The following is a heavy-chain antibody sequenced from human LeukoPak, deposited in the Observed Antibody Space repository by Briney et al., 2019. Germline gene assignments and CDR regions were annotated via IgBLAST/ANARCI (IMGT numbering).Heavy chain of an antibody. CDR1: GGSISSSSYY. J-gene: IGHJ5*02. CDR2: IYYSGST. D-gene: IGHD1-1*01. CDR3: ARPVPSRLGWFDP. Sequence: SETLSLTCTVSGGSISSSSYYWGWSRHPPGKVLEWIGSIYYSGSTYYNPSLKSRVTISVDTSKNQFSMKLSSVTAADTAVYYCARPVPSRLGWFDPWGQGTLVTVSS. V-gene: IGHV4-39*01.